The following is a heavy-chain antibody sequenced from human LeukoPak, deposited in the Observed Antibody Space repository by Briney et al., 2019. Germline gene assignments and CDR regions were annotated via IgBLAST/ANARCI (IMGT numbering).Heavy chain of an antibody. D-gene: IGHD6-13*01. CDR2: ILYDGGNK. J-gene: IGHJ4*02. V-gene: IGHV3-30*04. CDR3: ARADSSSWYGFGGFFDY. Sequence: PGGSLRLSCAASGFTFSSYSMHWVRQAPGKGLEWVASILYDGGNKKFADSVKGRFSISRDNSKNTMYLQMNNLRVEDTAVYYCARADSSSWYGFGGFFDYWGQGTLVTVSS. CDR1: GFTFSSYS.